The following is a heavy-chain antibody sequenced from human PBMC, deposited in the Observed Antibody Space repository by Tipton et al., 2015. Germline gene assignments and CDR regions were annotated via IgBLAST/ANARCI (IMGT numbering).Heavy chain of an antibody. CDR1: GGSVNSANYY. Sequence: TLSLTCTVSGGSVNSANYYWSWIRQPPGKGLEWIGYISYTETSHYSPSLKSRVTISTDTSKNQFSLKLSSVTAADTAVYYCARDLEHGMDVWGQGTTVTVSS. J-gene: IGHJ6*02. CDR3: ARDLEHGMDV. V-gene: IGHV4-61*01. CDR2: ISYTETS. D-gene: IGHD5-24*01.